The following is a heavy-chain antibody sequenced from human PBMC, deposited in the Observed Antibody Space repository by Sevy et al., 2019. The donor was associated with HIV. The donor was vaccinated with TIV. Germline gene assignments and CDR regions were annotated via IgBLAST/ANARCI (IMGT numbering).Heavy chain of an antibody. CDR3: ARDFTIFGVVSGIDY. CDR1: GFNLRTYS. D-gene: IGHD3-3*01. V-gene: IGHV3-21*04. J-gene: IGHJ4*02. Sequence: GGSLRLSCAASGFNLRTYSMNWVRQAPGKGLEWLSSISDDSRYIYYSDSVKGRFTISRANAKNLLFLQMNNLRVEDTAIYYCARDFTIFGVVSGIDYWGQGYLVTVSS. CDR2: ISDDSRYI.